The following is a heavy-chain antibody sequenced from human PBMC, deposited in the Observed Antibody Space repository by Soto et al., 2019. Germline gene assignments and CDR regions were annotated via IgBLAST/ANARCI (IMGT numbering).Heavy chain of an antibody. J-gene: IGHJ4*02. CDR1: GGSISSGGYY. CDR3: ARDQQGEVFDY. V-gene: IGHV4-31*03. D-gene: IGHD3-16*01. Sequence: SETLSLTCTVSGGSISSGGYYWSWIRQHPGKGLEWIGYIYYSGSTYYNPSLKSRVTISVDTSKNQFSLKLSSVTAADTAVYYCARDQQGEVFDYWGQGTLVTVSS. CDR2: IYYSGST.